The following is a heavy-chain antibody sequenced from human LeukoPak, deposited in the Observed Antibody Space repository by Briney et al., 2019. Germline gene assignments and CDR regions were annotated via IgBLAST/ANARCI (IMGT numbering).Heavy chain of an antibody. CDR1: GGSFSGYY. J-gene: IGHJ4*02. CDR3: ARGRGSIDY. V-gene: IGHV4-34*01. CDR2: INHSGST. Sequence: SETLSLTCAVYGGSFSGYYWSWIRQPPGKGLEWIGEINHSGSTNYNPSLKSRVTISVDTSKNQFSLKLNSVTAAGTAVYYCARGRGSIDYWGQGTLVTVSS. D-gene: IGHD6-6*01.